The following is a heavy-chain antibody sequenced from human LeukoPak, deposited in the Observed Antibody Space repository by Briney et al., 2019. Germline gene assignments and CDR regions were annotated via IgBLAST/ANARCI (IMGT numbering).Heavy chain of an antibody. CDR1: WCSRSPSGPG. CDR2: IHWNDDK. V-gene: IGHV2-5*01. D-gene: IGHD4-17*01. CDR3: AHIPPDYGAYVRWYFDL. J-gene: IGHJ2*01. Sequence: PTLMSPIQALTLTCTFSWCSRSPSGPGVGWIRQPPGNALEWLSLIHWNDDKLYSPSLKSRLTITKDTAKIQMVLTMTDMSAVDTGTYYCAHIPPDYGAYVRWYFDLWGRGTLLTVYS.